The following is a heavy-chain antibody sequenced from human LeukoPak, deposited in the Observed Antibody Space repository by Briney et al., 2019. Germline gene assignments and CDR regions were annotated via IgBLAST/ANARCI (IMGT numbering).Heavy chain of an antibody. V-gene: IGHV3-23*01. J-gene: IGHJ2*01. CDR3: AKGVDTAMVTVNWYFDL. D-gene: IGHD5-18*01. CDR1: GFTFSSYA. CDR2: ISGSGGST. Sequence: GGSLRLSCAASGFTFSSYAMSWVRQAPGKGLEWVSAISGSGGSTYYADSVKGRFTISRDNSKNTLYPQMNSLRAEDTAVYYCAKGVDTAMVTVNWYFDLWGRGTLVTVSS.